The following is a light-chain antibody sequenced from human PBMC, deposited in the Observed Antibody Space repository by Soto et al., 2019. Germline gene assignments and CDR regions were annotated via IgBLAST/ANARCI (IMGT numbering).Light chain of an antibody. CDR3: QQRSNWSPYT. CDR1: QSVSSY. V-gene: IGKV3-11*01. CDR2: DAS. J-gene: IGKJ2*01. Sequence: EIVLTQSPATLSLSPGERATLSCRASQSVSSYLAWYQQKPGQAPRLLIYDASNRATGIPARFSGSGSGTDFTLTISSREAEDVAVYYCQQRSNWSPYTFGQGTKLDIK.